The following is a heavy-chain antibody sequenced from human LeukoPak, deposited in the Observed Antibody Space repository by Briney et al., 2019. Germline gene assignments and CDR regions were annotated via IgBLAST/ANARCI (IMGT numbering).Heavy chain of an antibody. CDR1: GFTFSNYD. V-gene: IGHV3-13*01. J-gene: IGHJ4*02. Sequence: GGSLRLSCAASGFTFSNYDMHWVRQATGKGLEWVSAIGTAGDTYYSGSVKGRFTISRDNSKNTLYLQMNSLRAEDTAVYYCAKGDNYYDSSGLGYWGQGTLVTVSS. D-gene: IGHD3-22*01. CDR2: IGTAGDT. CDR3: AKGDNYYDSSGLGY.